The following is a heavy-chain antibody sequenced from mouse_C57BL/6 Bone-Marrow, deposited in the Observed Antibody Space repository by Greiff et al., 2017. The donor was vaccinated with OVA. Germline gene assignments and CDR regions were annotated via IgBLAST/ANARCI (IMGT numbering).Heavy chain of an antibody. D-gene: IGHD4-1*01. CDR3: ARHGTGTYYYAMDY. CDR1: GFTFSSYG. J-gene: IGHJ4*01. Sequence: EVQLVESGGDLVKPGGSLKLSCAASGFTFSSYGMSWVRQTPDKRLEWVATISSGGSYTYYPDSVKGRFTISRDNAKNTLYLQMSSLKSEDTAMYYCARHGTGTYYYAMDYGGQGTSVTVSS. CDR2: ISSGGSYT. V-gene: IGHV5-6*01.